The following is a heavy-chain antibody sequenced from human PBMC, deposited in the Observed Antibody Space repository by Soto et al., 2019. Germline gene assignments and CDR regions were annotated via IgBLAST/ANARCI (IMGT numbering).Heavy chain of an antibody. J-gene: IGHJ6*01. CDR2: ISGSGGST. CDR1: GFTFSSYA. Sequence: EVQLLESGGGLVQPGGSLRLSCAASGFTFSSYAMSWVRQAPGKGLEWVSAISGSGGSTYYADSVKGRFTISRDNSKNRLYLQMNSLRAEKTAVYYGGKGASMVVPDGMDVWGHGTTVTVSS. D-gene: IGHD2-2*01. CDR3: GKGASMVVPDGMDV. V-gene: IGHV3-23*01.